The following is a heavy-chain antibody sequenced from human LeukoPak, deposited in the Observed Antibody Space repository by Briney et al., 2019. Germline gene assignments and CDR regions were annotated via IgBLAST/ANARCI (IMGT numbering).Heavy chain of an antibody. CDR3: TPQGVVPAAIVGANYYFDY. CDR1: GFTFSNAW. CDR2: IKSKTDGGTT. J-gene: IGHJ4*02. V-gene: IGHV3-15*01. D-gene: IGHD2-2*02. Sequence: PGGSLRLSCAASGFTFSNAWMSWVRQAPGKGLEWVGRIKSKTDGGTTDYAAPVKGRFTISRDDSKNTLYLQMNSLKTEDTAVYYCTPQGVVPAAIVGANYYFDYWGQGTLVTVSS.